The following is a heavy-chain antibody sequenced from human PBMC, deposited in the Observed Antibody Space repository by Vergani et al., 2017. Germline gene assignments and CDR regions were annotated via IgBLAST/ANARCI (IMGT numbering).Heavy chain of an antibody. V-gene: IGHV3-15*01. CDR2: IKSKTDGGTT. CDR3: VKGLPDARTGMDV. CDR1: GFTFSNAW. J-gene: IGHJ6*02. Sequence: EVQLVESGGGLVKPGGSLRLSCAASGFTFSNAWMSWVRQAPGKGLEWVGRIKSKTDGGTTDYAAPVKGRFTISRDDSKNTLYLQMNSLKTEDTAVYYCVKGLPDARTGMDVWGLGTTVTVSS.